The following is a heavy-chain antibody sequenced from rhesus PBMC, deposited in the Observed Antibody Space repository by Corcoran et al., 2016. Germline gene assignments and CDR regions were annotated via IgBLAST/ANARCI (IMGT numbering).Heavy chain of an antibody. Sequence: QVQLQESGPGLVKPSETLSLPCAVSGGSISVRYYCIWLRHPPRKGLGCSGTIYRVRRTTTHNPSHKSDLTSSKNTSTNQFSLTRSSVTAADTAVYYCARDAGSGYSLGPLDYWGQGVLVTVSS. CDR2: IYRVRRTT. CDR3: ARDAGSGYSLGPLDY. J-gene: IGHJ4*01. CDR1: GGSISVRYY. V-gene: IGHV4S18*01. D-gene: IGHD5-24*01.